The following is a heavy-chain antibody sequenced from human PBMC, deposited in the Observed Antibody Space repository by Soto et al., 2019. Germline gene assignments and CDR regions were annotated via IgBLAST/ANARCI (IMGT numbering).Heavy chain of an antibody. CDR2: ISSSSSYI. V-gene: IGHV3-21*01. CDR1: GFTFSSYS. Sequence: PGGSLRLSCAASGFTFSSYSMNWVRQAPGKGLERVSSISSSSSYIYYADSVKGRFTISRDNAKNSLYLQMNSLRAEDTAVYYCASLFRAYCXGDCYSVPIYYYYGMDVWGQGTTVTVSS. CDR3: ASLFRAYCXGDCYSVPIYYYYGMDV. J-gene: IGHJ6*02. D-gene: IGHD2-21*02.